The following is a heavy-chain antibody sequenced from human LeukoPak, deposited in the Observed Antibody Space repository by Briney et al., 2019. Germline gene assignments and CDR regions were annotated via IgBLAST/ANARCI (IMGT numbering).Heavy chain of an antibody. CDR1: GGSISNYY. V-gene: IGHV4-4*07. D-gene: IGHD6-25*01. CDR2: IYASGST. Sequence: SETLSLTCIVSGGSISNYYWSWIRQSAGKGLEWIGRIYASGSTNYNPSLKSRVTMSVDTSKRQFSLKMTSVTAADTALYYCARAHSGSPYNWFGPWGQGTLVTVSS. J-gene: IGHJ5*02. CDR3: ARAHSGSPYNWFGP.